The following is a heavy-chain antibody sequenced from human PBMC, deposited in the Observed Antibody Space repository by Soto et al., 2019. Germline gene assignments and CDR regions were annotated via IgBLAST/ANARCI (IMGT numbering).Heavy chain of an antibody. Sequence: GGSLRLSCAASGFTFSSYSMNWVRQAPGKGLEWVSYISSSSSTIYYADSVKGRFTISRDNAKNSLYLQMNSLRAEDTAVYYCARERPQYSSSWPLDYWGQGTLVTVSS. J-gene: IGHJ4*02. CDR3: ARERPQYSSSWPLDY. CDR1: GFTFSSYS. CDR2: ISSSSSTI. D-gene: IGHD6-13*01. V-gene: IGHV3-48*01.